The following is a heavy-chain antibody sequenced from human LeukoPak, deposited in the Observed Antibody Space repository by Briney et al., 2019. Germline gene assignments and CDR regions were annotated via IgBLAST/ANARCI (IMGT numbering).Heavy chain of an antibody. CDR2: ISSSGSTI. V-gene: IGHV3-48*03. D-gene: IGHD6-19*01. CDR1: GFTFSSYE. CDR3: ARDLLQYSSGWTRGYYCYGMDV. J-gene: IGHJ6*04. Sequence: GGSLRLSCAASGFTFSSYEMNWVRQAPGKGLEWVSYISSSGSTIYYADSVKGRFTISRDNAKNSLYLQMNSLRAEDTAVYYCARDLLQYSSGWTRGYYCYGMDVWGKGTTVTVSS.